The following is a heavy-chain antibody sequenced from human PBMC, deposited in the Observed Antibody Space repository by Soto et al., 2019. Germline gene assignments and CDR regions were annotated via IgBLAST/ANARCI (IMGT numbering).Heavy chain of an antibody. Sequence: ASVKVSCKASGYTFTDYFIHWVRQAPGQGFEWMGWINPNSRGTNYAQKFQGRVTMTRDTSNSTAYMELRGLRSDDTAVYYCARVTLKAGNWFDPWGQAPLVTVSS. CDR1: GYTFTDYF. V-gene: IGHV1-2*02. CDR3: ARVTLKAGNWFDP. J-gene: IGHJ5*02. CDR2: INPNSRGT.